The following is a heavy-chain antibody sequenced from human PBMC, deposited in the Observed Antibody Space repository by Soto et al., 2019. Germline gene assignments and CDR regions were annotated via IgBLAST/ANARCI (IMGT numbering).Heavy chain of an antibody. Sequence: ASVKVSCKASGYTFTSYAMHWVRQAPGQRLEWMGWINAGNGNTKYSQKFQGRVTITRDTSASTAYMELSSLRSEDTAVYYCARDKVYKGPHDYDYHYYYMDVWG. J-gene: IGHJ6*03. CDR2: INAGNGNT. D-gene: IGHD4-17*01. CDR1: GYTFTSYA. V-gene: IGHV1-3*01. CDR3: ARDKVYKGPHDYDYHYYYMDV.